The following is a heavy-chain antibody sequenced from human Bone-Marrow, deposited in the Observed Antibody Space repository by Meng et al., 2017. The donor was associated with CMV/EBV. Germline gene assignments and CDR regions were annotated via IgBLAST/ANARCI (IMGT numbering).Heavy chain of an antibody. CDR3: ASLNYYGSGSYSSPHYYYGMDV. Sequence: SETLSLTCPVSGGSISSSSYYWGWIRQPPGKGLEWIGEINHSGSTNYNPSLKSRVTISVDTSKNQFSLKMSSVTAADTAVYSCASLNYYGSGSYSSPHYYYGMDVWGQGHTVNVSS. V-gene: IGHV4-39*07. J-gene: IGHJ6*02. D-gene: IGHD3-10*01. CDR1: GGSISSSSYY. CDR2: INHSGST.